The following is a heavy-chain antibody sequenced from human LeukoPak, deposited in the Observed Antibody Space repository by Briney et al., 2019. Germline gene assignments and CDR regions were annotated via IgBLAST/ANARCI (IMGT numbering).Heavy chain of an antibody. CDR3: ARDQPDDSSGYSYYFDY. D-gene: IGHD3-22*01. Sequence: SETLSLTCAVSGGSISSSNWWSWVRQPPGKGLEWIGEIYHSGSTNYNPSLKSRVTISMDKSKNQFSLNLSSVTAADTAVYYCARDQPDDSSGYSYYFDYWGQGTLVTVSS. CDR1: GGSISSSNW. J-gene: IGHJ4*02. V-gene: IGHV4-4*02. CDR2: IYHSGST.